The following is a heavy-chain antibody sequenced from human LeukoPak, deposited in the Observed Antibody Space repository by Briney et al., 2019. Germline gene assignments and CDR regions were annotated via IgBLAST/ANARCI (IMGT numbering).Heavy chain of an antibody. Sequence: PSETLSLTCAVYSGSFSGYYWSWIRQPPGKGLEWIGEINHSGSTNYNPSLKSRVTISVDTSKNQFSLKLSSVTAADTAVYYCARAGVVIRYKYFQHWGQGTLVTVSS. CDR2: INHSGST. CDR3: ARAGVVIRYKYFQH. J-gene: IGHJ1*01. CDR1: SGSFSGYY. D-gene: IGHD3-3*01. V-gene: IGHV4-34*01.